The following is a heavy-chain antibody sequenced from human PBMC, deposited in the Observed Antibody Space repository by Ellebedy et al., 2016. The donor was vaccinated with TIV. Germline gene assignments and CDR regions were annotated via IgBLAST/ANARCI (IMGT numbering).Heavy chain of an antibody. CDR2: IYYSGST. CDR3: ARLGMGELSRG. CDR1: GGSISSYY. Sequence: MPSETLSLTCTVSGGSISSYYWSWIRQPPGKGLEWIGYIYYSGSTNYNPSLKSRVTISVDTSKNQFSLRLSPVTGADTAVYYCARLGMGELSRGWGQGTLVTVSS. D-gene: IGHD3-16*02. J-gene: IGHJ4*02. V-gene: IGHV4-59*01.